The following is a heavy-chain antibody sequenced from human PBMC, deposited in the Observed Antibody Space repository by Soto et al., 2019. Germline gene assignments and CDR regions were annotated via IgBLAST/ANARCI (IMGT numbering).Heavy chain of an antibody. CDR3: GLVGDLPPKGVVST. D-gene: IGHD2-8*01. CDR1: GITFTYYW. Sequence: EVQLVESGGGLVNPGGSLRLSCAASGITFTYYWMTWVRQAPGRGLEWVGRVRSEAGGGTIAYAGPVTGSFTNSRDDLGSMLYLQMNGLKSEYKGVYYCGLVGDLPPKGVVSTGGQGTVVTVSS. V-gene: IGHV3-15*01. J-gene: IGHJ3*01. CDR2: VRSEAGGGTI.